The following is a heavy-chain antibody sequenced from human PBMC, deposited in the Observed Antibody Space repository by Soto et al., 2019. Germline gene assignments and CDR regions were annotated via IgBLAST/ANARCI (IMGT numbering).Heavy chain of an antibody. V-gene: IGHV1-69*01. CDR3: ARSQGSSTSLEIYYYYYYGMDV. CDR2: IIPISGTA. Sequence: QVQLVQSGAEVKKPGSSVKVSCKASGGTFSSYAISWVRQAPGQGLGGMGGIIPISGTANYAQKFQGRVTITADESTSTAYMELSSLRSEDTAVYYCARSQGSSTSLEIYYYYYYGMDVWGQGTTVTVSS. CDR1: GGTFSSYA. D-gene: IGHD2-2*01. J-gene: IGHJ6*02.